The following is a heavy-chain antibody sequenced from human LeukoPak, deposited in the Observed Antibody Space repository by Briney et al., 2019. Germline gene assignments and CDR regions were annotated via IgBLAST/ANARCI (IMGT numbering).Heavy chain of an antibody. CDR1: GGSISSSCYY. CDR2: IYYSGNT. V-gene: IGHV4-39*02. D-gene: IGHD3-3*01. CDR3: ARELSRRGYYYWYFDL. Sequence: SETLSLTCTVSGGSISSSCYYWGWIRQPPGKGREWIGSIYYSGNTYYNPSLKSRVTISVDTSKNQFTLKLSSVTAADTAVYYWARELSRRGYYYWYFDLWGRGTLVTVSS. J-gene: IGHJ2*01.